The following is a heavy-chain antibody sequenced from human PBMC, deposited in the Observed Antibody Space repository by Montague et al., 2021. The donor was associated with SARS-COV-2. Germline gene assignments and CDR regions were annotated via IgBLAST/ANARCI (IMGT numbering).Heavy chain of an antibody. V-gene: IGHV4-34*01. CDR1: GGSFSDYY. CDR2: INHSGST. J-gene: IGHJ2*01. Sequence: SETLSLTCAVHGGSFSDYYWSWIRQAPGKGLEWIGEINHSGSTNYNPSLKSRVTISVDTSKNQFSLKLSSAIAADTAVYYCARGAPTITMIVVVVTGAGWYFDLWGRGTLVSVSA. D-gene: IGHD3-22*01. CDR3: ARGAPTITMIVVVVTGAGWYFDL.